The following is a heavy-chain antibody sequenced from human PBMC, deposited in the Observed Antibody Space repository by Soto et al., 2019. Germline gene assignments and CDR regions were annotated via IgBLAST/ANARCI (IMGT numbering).Heavy chain of an antibody. J-gene: IGHJ4*02. CDR2: IIPIFGTA. D-gene: IGHD3-22*01. CDR1: GGTFSSYA. V-gene: IGHV1-69*13. Sequence: SVKVSCKASGGTFSSYAISWVRQAPGQGLEWMGGIIPIFGTANYAQKFQGRVTITADESTSTAYMEPSSLRSEDTAVYYCSIYYDSIGYYKPYTKPFHYWGKGPLVTVSS. CDR3: SIYYDSIGYYKPYTKPFHY.